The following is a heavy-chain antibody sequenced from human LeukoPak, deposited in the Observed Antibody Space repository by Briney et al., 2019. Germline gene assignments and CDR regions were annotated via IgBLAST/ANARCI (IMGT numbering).Heavy chain of an antibody. D-gene: IGHD2-21*02. CDR2: IQYDGIDK. CDR3: VKSSSSQTAEDF. CDR1: GFDFSNYG. Sequence: GGSLRLSCAASGFDFSNYGMHWVRQAPGKGLEWVTFIQYDGIDKYYGDSVRGRFTISRDNSKNTLYLQMHSLRVEDTAMYYCVKSSSSQTAEDFWGQGTLVTVSS. V-gene: IGHV3-30*02. J-gene: IGHJ4*02.